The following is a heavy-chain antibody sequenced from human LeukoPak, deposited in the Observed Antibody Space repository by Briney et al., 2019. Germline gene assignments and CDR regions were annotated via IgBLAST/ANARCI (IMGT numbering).Heavy chain of an antibody. J-gene: IGHJ5*02. D-gene: IGHD2-21*01. CDR2: IKEDGSEK. CDR3: ARDKGVVGTLAP. V-gene: IGHV3-7*01. CDR1: GFMFSSYW. Sequence: GGSLRLSCAASGFMFSSYWMSRVRQAPEKGLEWVANIKEDGSEKYFVDSVKGRFTISRDNAKNSLYLQMNSLRAEDTAIYYCARDKGVVGTLAPWGQGTLVTVSS.